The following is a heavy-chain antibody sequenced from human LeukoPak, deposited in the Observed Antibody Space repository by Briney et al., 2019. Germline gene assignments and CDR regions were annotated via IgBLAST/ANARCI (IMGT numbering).Heavy chain of an antibody. CDR3: ARGTFQILSGYWYYYGMDV. J-gene: IGHJ6*02. D-gene: IGHD3-9*01. Sequence: PSETLSLTCTVSGDSITSYCWSWIRQPAGKGLEWIGRVCTRGSTYYNPSLKSRVAMSLDTSKTQFPLKLNSVTAADTAVYYCARGTFQILSGYWYYYGMDVWGRGTTVTVSS. CDR2: VCTRGST. CDR1: GDSITSYC. V-gene: IGHV4-4*07.